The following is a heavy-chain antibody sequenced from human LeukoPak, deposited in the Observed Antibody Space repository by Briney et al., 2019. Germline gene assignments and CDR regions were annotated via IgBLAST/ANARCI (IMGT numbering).Heavy chain of an antibody. CDR3: ARSKSRGDYYFDN. CDR2: IYAGGST. J-gene: IGHJ4*02. V-gene: IGHV3-53*01. Sequence: GGSLRLSCAASGFTVSSNYMSWVRQAPGKGLEWVSVIYAGGSTYYADSVKGRFSISRDNSKNTLYLQMNSLRAEDTAVYYCARSKSRGDYYFDNWGQRTLVTVSS. CDR1: GFTVSSNY. D-gene: IGHD2-21*02.